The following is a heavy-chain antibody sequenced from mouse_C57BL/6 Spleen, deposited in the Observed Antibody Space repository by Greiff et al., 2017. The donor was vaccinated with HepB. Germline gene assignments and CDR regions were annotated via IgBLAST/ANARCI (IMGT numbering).Heavy chain of an antibody. V-gene: IGHV1-54*01. CDR2: INPGSGGT. Sequence: QVQLQQSGAELVRPGTSVKVSCKASGYAFTNYLIEWVKQRPGQGLEWIGVINPGSGGTNYNEKFKGKATLTADKSSSTAYMQLSSLTSEDSAVYFCARQTGTRAMDYWGQGTSVTVSS. CDR1: GYAFTNYL. J-gene: IGHJ4*01. CDR3: ARQTGTRAMDY. D-gene: IGHD4-1*01.